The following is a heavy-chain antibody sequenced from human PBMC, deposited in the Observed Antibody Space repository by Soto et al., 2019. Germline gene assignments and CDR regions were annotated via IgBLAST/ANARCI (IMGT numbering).Heavy chain of an antibody. V-gene: IGHV1-69*01. Sequence: QVQLVQSGAEVKKPGSSVKVSCKASGGTFSSYAISWVRQAPGQGLEWMGGIIPIFGTANYAQKFQGRVTITADESTSTAYMELSSLRSEYTAVYYCARDPTIVRGVMNYYYGMDVWGQGTTVTVSS. CDR1: GGTFSSYA. CDR2: IIPIFGTA. CDR3: ARDPTIVRGVMNYYYGMDV. J-gene: IGHJ6*02. D-gene: IGHD3-10*01.